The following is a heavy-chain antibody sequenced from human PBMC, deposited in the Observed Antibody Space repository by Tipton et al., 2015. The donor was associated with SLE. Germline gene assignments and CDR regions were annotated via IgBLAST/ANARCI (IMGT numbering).Heavy chain of an antibody. CDR1: GGSISSFH. CDR2: MYNSGST. Sequence: TLSLTCTVSGGSISSFHWSWIRQPAGKGLEWIGRMYNSGSTDYNPSLKSRVTMSVDTSKNQFSLKLASVTAADTAVYYCARGQHQFGRFDYWGQGTLVTVSS. V-gene: IGHV4-4*07. J-gene: IGHJ4*02. CDR3: ARGQHQFGRFDY. D-gene: IGHD3/OR15-3a*01.